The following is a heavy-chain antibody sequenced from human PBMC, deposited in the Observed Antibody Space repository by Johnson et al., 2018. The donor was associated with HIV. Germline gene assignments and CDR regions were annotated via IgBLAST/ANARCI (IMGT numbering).Heavy chain of an antibody. V-gene: IGHV3-11*04. Sequence: QVQLVESGGGLVKPGGSLRLSCAASGFAFSDCYMSWISQAPGKGLEWISYISSSDSTIYYADSVKGRFTISRDNAKNTLYLQMNSLRGEDTAVYYCARGIDGSAQNSDAFDNWGQGTMVTVSS. CDR2: ISSSDSTI. J-gene: IGHJ3*02. CDR1: GFAFSDCY. CDR3: ARGIDGSAQNSDAFDN. D-gene: IGHD5-24*01.